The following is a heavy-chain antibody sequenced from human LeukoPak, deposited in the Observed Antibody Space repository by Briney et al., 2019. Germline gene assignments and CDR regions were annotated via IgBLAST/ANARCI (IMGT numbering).Heavy chain of an antibody. CDR2: IYSGGST. Sequence: PGGSLRLSCAASGFTVSSNYMSWVRQAPGKGLEWVSVIYSGGSTYYADSVKGRFTISRDNSKNTLYLQMNSLRAEDTAVYYCAKALFGEFQYYYYYYGMDVWGQGTTVTVSS. CDR3: AKALFGEFQYYYYYYGMDV. D-gene: IGHD3-10*02. CDR1: GFTVSSNY. J-gene: IGHJ6*02. V-gene: IGHV3-53*05.